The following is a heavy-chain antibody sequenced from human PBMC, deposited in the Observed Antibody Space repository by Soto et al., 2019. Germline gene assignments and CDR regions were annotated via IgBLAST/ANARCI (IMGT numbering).Heavy chain of an antibody. D-gene: IGHD2-2*01. J-gene: IGHJ2*01. Sequence: GGSLRLSCAASGFTFSDAWLNWVRQAPGKGLEWVGRIKSKSDGGTTDFAAPVKGRFAISRDDSRDLAFMEMNSLTTEDTALYYCITVSLFSLKSVRHDFWGLGTLVTVS. V-gene: IGHV3-15*07. CDR3: ITVSLFSLKSVRHDF. CDR2: IKSKSDGGTT. CDR1: GFTFSDAW.